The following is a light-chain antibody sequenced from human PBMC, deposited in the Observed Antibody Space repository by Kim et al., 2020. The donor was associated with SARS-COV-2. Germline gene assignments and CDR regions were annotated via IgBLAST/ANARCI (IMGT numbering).Light chain of an antibody. J-gene: IGKJ4*01. CDR2: DAS. Sequence: SLPPGERATLSCRASQSVSPYLAWYQQKPGQAPRLLIYDASKRATGIPARFSGSGSGTDFTLTISSLEPDDFAVYYCQLRTNWLTSGGGTKVEIK. CDR3: QLRTNWLT. V-gene: IGKV3-11*01. CDR1: QSVSPY.